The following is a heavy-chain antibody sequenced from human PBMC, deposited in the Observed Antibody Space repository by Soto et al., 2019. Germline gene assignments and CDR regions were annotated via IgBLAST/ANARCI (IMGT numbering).Heavy chain of an antibody. D-gene: IGHD4-17*01. V-gene: IGHV3-30*18. CDR3: AKSPLSVTSSYYFDY. CDR1: GFTFSSYG. CDR2: ISYDGSNK. J-gene: IGHJ4*02. Sequence: QVQLVESGGGVVQPGRSLRLSCAASGFTFSSYGMHWVRQAPGKGLEWVAVISYDGSNKYYADSVKGRFTISRDNSKNTLYLQMNSLGAEDTAVYYCAKSPLSVTSSYYFDYWGQGTLVTVSS.